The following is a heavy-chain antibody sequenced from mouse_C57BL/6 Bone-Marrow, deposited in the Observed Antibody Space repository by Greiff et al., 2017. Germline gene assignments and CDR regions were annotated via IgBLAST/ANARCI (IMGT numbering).Heavy chain of an antibody. CDR2: LDPSDSYT. Sequence: QVQLQQPGAELVMPGASVKLSCKASGYTFTSYWMHWVKQRPGQGLEWIGELDPSDSYTNYNQKFKGKSTLTVDKSSSTAYMQLSSLTSEDSAVYYCARSPRWLLFAYWGQGTLVTVSA. V-gene: IGHV1-69*01. J-gene: IGHJ3*01. D-gene: IGHD2-3*01. CDR1: GYTFTSYW. CDR3: ARSPRWLLFAY.